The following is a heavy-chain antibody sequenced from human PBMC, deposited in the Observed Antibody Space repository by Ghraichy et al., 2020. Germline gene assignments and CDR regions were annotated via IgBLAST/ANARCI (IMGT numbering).Heavy chain of an antibody. CDR2: IKSKTDGGTT. Sequence: GGSLRLSCAAFGFTFSNAWMSWVRQAPGKGLEWVGRIKSKTDGGTTDYAAPVKGRFTISRDDSKNTLYLQMNSLKTEDTAVYYCTTDHSSWRDAFDIWGQGTMVTVSS. CDR3: TTDHSSWRDAFDI. D-gene: IGHD6-13*01. V-gene: IGHV3-15*01. J-gene: IGHJ3*02. CDR1: GFTFSNAW.